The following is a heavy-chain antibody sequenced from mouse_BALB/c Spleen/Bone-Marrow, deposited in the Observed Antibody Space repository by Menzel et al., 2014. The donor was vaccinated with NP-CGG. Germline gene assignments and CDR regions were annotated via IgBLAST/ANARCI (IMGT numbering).Heavy chain of an antibody. J-gene: IGHJ4*01. CDR2: IYPGDGST. CDR3: ARQAMDY. CDR1: GYTFTSYY. Sequence: QVQLQQSGPELVKPGASVKMSCKASGYTFTSYYIHWVKQRPGQGLEWIGWIYPGDGSTKYNEKFEGKTTLTADKSSSTAYMLLSSLTSEDSAIYFCARQAMDYWGQGTSVTVSS. V-gene: IGHV1S56*01.